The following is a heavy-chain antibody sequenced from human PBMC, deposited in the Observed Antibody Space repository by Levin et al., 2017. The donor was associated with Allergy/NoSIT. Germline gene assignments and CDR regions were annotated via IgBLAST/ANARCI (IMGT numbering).Heavy chain of an antibody. CDR3: ARVTPPYGDPPGSYFDL. V-gene: IGHV4-30-2*01. CDR1: GGSFSSGGDS. CDR2: IHHTGRT. D-gene: IGHD4-17*01. J-gene: IGHJ2*01. Sequence: PSETLSLTCAVSGGSFSSGGDSWSWIRQPPGKGLEWIGSIHHTGRTSYSPSLKGRVTLSVDRSKNQFSLNLRSLSAADTAVYYCARVTPPYGDPPGSYFDLWGRGTLVTVSS.